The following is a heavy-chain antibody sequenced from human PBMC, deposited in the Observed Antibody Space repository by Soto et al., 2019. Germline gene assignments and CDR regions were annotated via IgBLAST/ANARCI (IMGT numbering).Heavy chain of an antibody. D-gene: IGHD1-26*01. CDR2: INPKSGGT. CDR3: ARDLAKGGGSAGFDY. Sequence: ASVKVSCKASGYTFTVYYMHWVRQAPGQGLEWMGWINPKSGGTMYPQKFQGRVTMTWDTSISTAYMALTRLRSDDATVYYCARDLAKGGGSAGFDYWGQGTLVTVSS. V-gene: IGHV1-2*02. CDR1: GYTFTVYY. J-gene: IGHJ4*02.